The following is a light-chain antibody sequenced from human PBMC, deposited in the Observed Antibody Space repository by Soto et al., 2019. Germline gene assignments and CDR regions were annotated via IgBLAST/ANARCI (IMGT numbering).Light chain of an antibody. CDR2: SND. V-gene: IGLV1-47*02. Sequence: QSVLTQPPSASGTPGQGVTISCSGSSYNIGSNYVYWYQHLPGTAPKLLIYSNDRRPSGVPDRFSGSKSGTSASLAISGLRSEDDADYYCASWDDSLGGFSVFGSGTKLTVL. CDR1: SYNIGSNY. CDR3: ASWDDSLGGFSV. J-gene: IGLJ1*01.